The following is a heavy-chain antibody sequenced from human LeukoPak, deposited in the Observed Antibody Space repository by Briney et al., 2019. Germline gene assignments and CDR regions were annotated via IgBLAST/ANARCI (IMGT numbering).Heavy chain of an antibody. CDR2: IHSGGET. CDR3: AREAPDSRGLSSNDY. CDR1: GFTVSNTH. Sequence: GGSLRLSCAASGFTVSNTHMSWVRQAPGRGLEGVSVIHSGGETYYADSVKGRVTISRDNSKNTLYLQMNSLRVEDTAVYYCAREAPDSRGLSSNDYWGQGTLVTVSS. J-gene: IGHJ4*02. V-gene: IGHV3-53*01. D-gene: IGHD3-22*01.